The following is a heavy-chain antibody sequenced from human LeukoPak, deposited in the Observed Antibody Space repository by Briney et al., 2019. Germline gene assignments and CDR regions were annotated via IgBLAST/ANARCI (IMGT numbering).Heavy chain of an antibody. J-gene: IGHJ4*02. D-gene: IGHD3-22*01. CDR2: ISNSGST. CDR1: GGYVNRGTFF. CDR3: ARSPSGYRFDS. V-gene: IGHV4-61*01. Sequence: AETLSLTCAVSGGYVNRGTFFWTWIRKPPGKGLEWIGYISNSGSTNYHPSLKSRVTISSDTSKTQFTLKLTSVTAADTAVYYCARSPSGYRFDSWGQGTLVTVSS.